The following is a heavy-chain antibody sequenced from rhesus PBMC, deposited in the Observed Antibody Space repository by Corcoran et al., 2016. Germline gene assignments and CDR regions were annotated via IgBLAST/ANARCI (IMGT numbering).Heavy chain of an antibody. CDR1: GFRFSAYY. Sequence: EVQLVESGCGLAQPGGSLRLSCAASGFRFSAYYMYWVRQAPVTGLEWVSGISYTGGRTYYEDSVKGRVTSARENAKNTLYLQMDSLRAEDTAVYYCARAPGSWYFDLWGPGTPITISS. J-gene: IGHJ2*01. V-gene: IGHV3S18*01. CDR3: ARAPGSWYFDL. CDR2: ISYTGGRT. D-gene: IGHD4-29*01.